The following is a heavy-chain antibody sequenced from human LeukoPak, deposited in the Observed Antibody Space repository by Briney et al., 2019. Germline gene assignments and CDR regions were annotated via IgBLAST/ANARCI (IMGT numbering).Heavy chain of an antibody. V-gene: IGHV3-48*03. Sequence: GGSLRLSCAASGFTFSSYEMNWVHQAPGKGLEWVSYISSSGSTIYYADSVKGRFTISRDNAKNSLYLQMNSLRAEDTAVYYCAREVRYYDSSGYYSDYWGQGTLVTVSS. CDR2: ISSSGSTI. D-gene: IGHD3-22*01. CDR1: GFTFSSYE. CDR3: AREVRYYDSSGYYSDY. J-gene: IGHJ4*02.